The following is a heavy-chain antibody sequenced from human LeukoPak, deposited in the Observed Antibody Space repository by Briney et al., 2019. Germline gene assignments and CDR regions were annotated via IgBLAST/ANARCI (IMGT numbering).Heavy chain of an antibody. J-gene: IGHJ4*02. D-gene: IGHD6-19*01. Sequence: SETLSLTCTVSGVSISSSSYYWSWIRQPAGKGLEWIGRIFPSGSTNYNPSLKSRVTMSVDTSKNRFSLKLSSVTAADTAVYYCAREVRGWHYYFDYWGQGTLVTVSS. CDR1: GVSISSSSYY. CDR3: AREVRGWHYYFDY. V-gene: IGHV4-61*02. CDR2: IFPSGST.